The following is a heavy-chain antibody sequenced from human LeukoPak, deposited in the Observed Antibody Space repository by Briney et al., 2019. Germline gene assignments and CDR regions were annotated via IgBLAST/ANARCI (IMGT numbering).Heavy chain of an antibody. J-gene: IGHJ3*02. Sequence: SQTLSLTRAISGDSVSSNSAAWNWIRQSPSRGLEWLGRTYYRSKWYNDYAVSVKSRITINPDTSKNQFSLQLNSVTPEDTAVYYCASTSTTVVSDAFDIWGQGTMVTVSS. D-gene: IGHD4-23*01. CDR3: ASTSTTVVSDAFDI. CDR1: GDSVSSNSAA. V-gene: IGHV6-1*01. CDR2: TYYRSKWYN.